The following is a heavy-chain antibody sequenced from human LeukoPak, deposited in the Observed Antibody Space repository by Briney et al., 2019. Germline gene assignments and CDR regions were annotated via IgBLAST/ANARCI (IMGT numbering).Heavy chain of an antibody. J-gene: IGHJ4*02. CDR2: ITSSGATT. CDR1: GFTFSSYA. CDR3: AKGLGTSGWYINS. V-gene: IGHV3-23*01. D-gene: IGHD6-19*01. Sequence: GGSLRLSCAASGFTFSSYAMTWVRQAPGKGLEWVSAITSSGATTYYADSVKGRFTISRDNSKNTLYLQMNSLRAEDTAVYHCAKGLGTSGWYINSWGQGTLVTVSS.